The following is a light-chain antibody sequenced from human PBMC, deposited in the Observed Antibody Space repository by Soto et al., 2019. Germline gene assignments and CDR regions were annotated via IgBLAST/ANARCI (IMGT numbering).Light chain of an antibody. CDR3: SSYTSSSTLHYV. Sequence: QSALTQPASVSGSPGQSITISCTGTSSDVGGYNYVSWYQQHPGKAPKLMIYDVSNRPSGVSNRFSGSKSGNTASLTISGLQAEDEADYYCSSYTSSSTLHYVFRTGTKVTVL. CDR2: DVS. CDR1: SSDVGGYNY. J-gene: IGLJ1*01. V-gene: IGLV2-14*01.